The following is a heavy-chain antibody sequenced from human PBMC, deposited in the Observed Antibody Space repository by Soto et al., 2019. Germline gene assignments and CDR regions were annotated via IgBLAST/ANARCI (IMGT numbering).Heavy chain of an antibody. CDR3: ASRALPTVSTVRGRHSVYYFEY. J-gene: IGHJ4*02. CDR1: GGSISSGVYY. Sequence: TLSLTCTVSGGSISSGVYYWSWIRQPPGKGLEWLGYIYHSGRTNYNPSLKSRVTISVDTSKNQFSLKLSSVTAADTAVYYCASRALPTVSTVRGRHSVYYFEYWGQGTLVTVSS. CDR2: IYHSGRT. D-gene: IGHD4-17*01. V-gene: IGHV4-30-4*01.